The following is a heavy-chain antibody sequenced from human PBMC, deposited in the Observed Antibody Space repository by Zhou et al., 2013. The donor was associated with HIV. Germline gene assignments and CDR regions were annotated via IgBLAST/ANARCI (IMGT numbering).Heavy chain of an antibody. J-gene: IGHJ4*02. CDR3: ARCAVYYGSGSYYNEYYFDY. CDR2: ISAYNGNT. D-gene: IGHD3-10*01. CDR1: GYTFTSYG. V-gene: IGHV1-18*01. Sequence: QVQLVQSGAEVKKPGASVKVSCKASGYTFTSYGISWVRQAPGQGLEWMGWISAYNGNTNYAQKLQGRVTMTTDTSTSTAYMELRSLRSDDTAVYYCARCAVYYGSGSYYNEYYFDYWGQGTLVTVSS.